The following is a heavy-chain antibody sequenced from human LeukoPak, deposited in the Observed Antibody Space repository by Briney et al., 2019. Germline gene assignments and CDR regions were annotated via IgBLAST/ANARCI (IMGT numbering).Heavy chain of an antibody. Sequence: GGSLRLSCAASGFTVSRNNMNWVRQAPGKGLEWVSVFYSGGNTYYADSVKDRFTISRDKSKNTLYLQMSGLRTDDTAVYYCARDTENSTYGWGAFDIWAQGTMVTVSS. CDR2: FYSGGNT. D-gene: IGHD2/OR15-2a*01. V-gene: IGHV3-66*01. CDR1: GFTVSRNN. J-gene: IGHJ3*02. CDR3: ARDTENSTYGWGAFDI.